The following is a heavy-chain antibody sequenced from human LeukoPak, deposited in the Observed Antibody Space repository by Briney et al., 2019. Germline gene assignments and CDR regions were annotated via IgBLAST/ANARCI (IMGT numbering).Heavy chain of an antibody. CDR3: ARGTYDYVWGSYRFLPLKHAFDI. CDR1: GGSFSGYY. J-gene: IGHJ3*02. Sequence: SETLSLTCAVYGGSFSGYYWSWIRQPPGKGLEWIGEINHSGRTNYNPSLKSRVTISVDTSKNQFSLKLSSVTAADTAVYYCARGTYDYVWGSYRFLPLKHAFDIWGQGTMVTVSS. V-gene: IGHV4-34*01. CDR2: INHSGRT. D-gene: IGHD3-16*02.